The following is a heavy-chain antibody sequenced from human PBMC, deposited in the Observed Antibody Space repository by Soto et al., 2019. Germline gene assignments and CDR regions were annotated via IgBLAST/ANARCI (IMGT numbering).Heavy chain of an antibody. CDR3: AKDRKQGDRGFDY. V-gene: IGHV3-23*01. CDR2: ISGSGVST. J-gene: IGHJ4*02. Sequence: GGSLRLSCAASGFTFSSYAMSWVRQAPGKGLEWVSAISGSGVSTYYADSVKGRFTISRDNSKNTLYLQMNSLRAEDTAVYYCAKDRKQGDRGFDYWGQGTLVTVSS. D-gene: IGHD2-21*01. CDR1: GFTFSSYA.